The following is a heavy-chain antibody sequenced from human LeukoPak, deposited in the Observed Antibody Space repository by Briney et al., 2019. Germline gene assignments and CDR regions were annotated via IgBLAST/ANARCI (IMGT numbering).Heavy chain of an antibody. CDR1: GDSISSSSSY. CDR2: IYYSGST. CDR3: AGNIVVVPYYYMDV. D-gene: IGHD2-2*01. J-gene: IGHJ6*03. V-gene: IGHV4-39*01. Sequence: SETLSLTCTVSGDSISSSSSYWGWIRQPPGEGLEWIGSIYYSGSTYYNTSLKSRVTISVDTSKNQFSLKLSSVTAADTAVYYCAGNIVVVPYYYMDVWGKGTTVTVSS.